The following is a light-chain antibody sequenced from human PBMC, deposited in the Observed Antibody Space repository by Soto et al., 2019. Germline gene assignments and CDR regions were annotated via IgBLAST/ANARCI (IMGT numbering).Light chain of an antibody. CDR1: QSLLHGNGYNY. V-gene: IGKV2-28*01. J-gene: IGKJ4*01. CDR2: LGS. Sequence: DIVMTQSPLSLPVIPGEPASISCRSSQSLLHGNGYNYLDWYLQKPGQSPQLLIYLGSNRASWVPDRFSGSGSGTDFTLKISRVEAEDVGVYYCMQALQTPLTFGGGIKVEIQ. CDR3: MQALQTPLT.